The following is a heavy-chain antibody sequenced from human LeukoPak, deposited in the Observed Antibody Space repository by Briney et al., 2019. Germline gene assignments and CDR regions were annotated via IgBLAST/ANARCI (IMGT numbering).Heavy chain of an antibody. CDR2: IIPIFGIA. CDR1: GGTFSSYA. D-gene: IGHD3-3*01. Sequence: SVKVSCKCSGGTFSSYAISWVRQAPGQGLEWMGRIIPIFGIANYAQKFQGRVTITADKSTSTAYMELSSLRSEDTAVYYCARDEGRRSRITIFGAGYYFDYWGQGTLVTVSS. V-gene: IGHV1-69*04. CDR3: ARDEGRRSRITIFGAGYYFDY. J-gene: IGHJ4*02.